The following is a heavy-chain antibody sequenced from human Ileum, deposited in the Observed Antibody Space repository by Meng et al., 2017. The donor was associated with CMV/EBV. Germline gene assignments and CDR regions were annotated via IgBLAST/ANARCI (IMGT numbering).Heavy chain of an antibody. D-gene: IGHD3-10*01. J-gene: IGHJ4*02. V-gene: IGHV6-1*01. CDR2: TWYGSKWYY. CDR1: DSVSISTES. Sequence: QVHLTQSGPGLVKPSQTLSLTCAGDSVSISTESWNWIRQSPSRGLEWLGRTWYGSKWYYEYAVSVKSRITIIPDTSQNQISLQLNSVTPDDTAVYYCTYGWPLKYWGQGSLVTVSS. CDR3: TYGWPLKY.